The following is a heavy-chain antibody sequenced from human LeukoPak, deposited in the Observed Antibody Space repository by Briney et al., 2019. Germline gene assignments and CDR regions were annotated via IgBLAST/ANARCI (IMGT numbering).Heavy chain of an antibody. CDR2: IYPGDSDT. Sequence: LGESLKISCKGSGYRFTTYWIGWVRQMPGKGLEWMGFIYPGDSDTSYSPSFEGQVTISADKSISTAYLQWSSLKASDTAIYYCARKEAVAGNHFDYWGQGTLVTVSS. D-gene: IGHD6-19*01. CDR3: ARKEAVAGNHFDY. CDR1: GYRFTTYW. V-gene: IGHV5-51*01. J-gene: IGHJ4*02.